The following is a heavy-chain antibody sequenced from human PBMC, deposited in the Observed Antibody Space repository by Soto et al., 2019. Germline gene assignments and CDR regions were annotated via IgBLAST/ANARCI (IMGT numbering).Heavy chain of an antibody. V-gene: IGHV4-59*01. CDR1: GGSISSYY. CDR2: IYYSGST. D-gene: IGHD6-13*01. J-gene: IGHJ6*02. CDR3: ARVPYSSSWCKTDYYYGMDV. Sequence: SETLSLTCTVSGGSISSYYWSWIRQPPGKGLEWIGYIYYSGSTNYNPSLKSRVTISVDTSKNQFSLKLSSVTAADTAVYYCARVPYSSSWCKTDYYYGMDVWGQGTTVTVSS.